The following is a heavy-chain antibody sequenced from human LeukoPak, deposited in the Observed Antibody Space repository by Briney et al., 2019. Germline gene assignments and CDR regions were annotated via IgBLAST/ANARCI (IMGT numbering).Heavy chain of an antibody. Sequence: SETLSLTCTVSGGSISRYYWSWIRQPPGKGLEWIGYIYYSGSTNYNPSLKSRVTISVDTSKNQFSPKLSSVTAADTAVYYCARSLRAAASLYYYYMDVWGKGTTVTVSS. J-gene: IGHJ6*03. CDR3: ARSLRAAASLYYYYMDV. D-gene: IGHD3-16*02. CDR2: IYYSGST. CDR1: GGSISRYY. V-gene: IGHV4-59*01.